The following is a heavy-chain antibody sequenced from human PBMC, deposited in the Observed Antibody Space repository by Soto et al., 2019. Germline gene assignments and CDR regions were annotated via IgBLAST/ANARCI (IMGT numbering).Heavy chain of an antibody. J-gene: IGHJ4*02. D-gene: IGHD3-3*01. CDR3: ARDMGVFWSGYPEGGFDY. Sequence: EAQLVESGGGVVQPGGSLRLSCAASGFTFTNYWMSWVRQAPGKGLEWVANIKQDGSEKYYADSAKGRFIISRDNAKTSLYLQMNSLRAEDTAVYYCARDMGVFWSGYPEGGFDYWGQGTPVTVSS. CDR2: IKQDGSEK. CDR1: GFTFTNYW. V-gene: IGHV3-7*01.